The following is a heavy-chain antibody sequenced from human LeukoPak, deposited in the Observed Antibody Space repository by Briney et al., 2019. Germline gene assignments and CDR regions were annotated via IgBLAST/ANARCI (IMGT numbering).Heavy chain of an antibody. CDR2: IYYSGGT. J-gene: IGHJ5*02. D-gene: IGHD3-16*01. CDR1: GGSISSSSYY. CDR3: ARFTPQGYGWGGYNRFDP. Sequence: SETLSLTCTVSGGSISSSSYYWNWIRQPPGKGLEWIGYIYYSGGTNYNPSLKSRVTISVDTSKNQFSLNLTSVTAADTAVYYCARFTPQGYGWGGYNRFDPWGQGTLVTVSS. V-gene: IGHV4-61*01.